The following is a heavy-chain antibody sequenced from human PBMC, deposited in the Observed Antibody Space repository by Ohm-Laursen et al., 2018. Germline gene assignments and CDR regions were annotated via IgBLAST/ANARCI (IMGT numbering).Heavy chain of an antibody. D-gene: IGHD2-15*01. CDR1: GFTFSTYG. CDR2: ININGAMT. J-gene: IGHJ4*02. CDR3: ARERGQFIDPIDS. V-gene: IGHV3-23*01. Sequence: SLRLSCSAPGFTFSTYGMSWVRQAPGKGLEWVSGININGAMTHYADSVKGRFTMSRDNSKNTLYLQMNSLRVEDTAVYYCARERGQFIDPIDSWGQGTLVTVSS.